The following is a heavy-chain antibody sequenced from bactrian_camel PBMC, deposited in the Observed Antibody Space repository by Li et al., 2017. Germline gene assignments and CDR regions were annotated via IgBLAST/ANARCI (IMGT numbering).Heavy chain of an antibody. CDR3: AALYLRNVGASDGHCLNGKPSDYYY. V-gene: IGHV3S1*01. J-gene: IGHJ4*01. CDR2: IDTDGNIS. D-gene: IGHD4*01. Sequence: HVQLVESGGGSVQAGGSLNISCAASGVTRNAYCIGWFRQVPGKEREGVATIDTDGNISYADSVKGRFTISKDNANNTLYLQMNRLQPEDTAMYYCAALYLRNVGASDGHCLNGKPSDYYYWGQGTQVTVS. CDR1: GVTRNAYC.